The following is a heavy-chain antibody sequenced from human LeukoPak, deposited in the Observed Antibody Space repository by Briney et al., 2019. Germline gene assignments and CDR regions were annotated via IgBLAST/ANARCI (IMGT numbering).Heavy chain of an antibody. J-gene: IGHJ6*03. V-gene: IGHV4-59*12. D-gene: IGHD2-15*01. CDR3: ARGPSLGYCSGGSCPRYYYYYYMDV. CDR2: IYYSGST. Sequence: SETLSLTCTVSGGSISGYYWSWIRQPPGKGLEWIGYIYYSGSTNYNPSLKSRVTISVDTSKNQFSLKLSSVTAADTAVYYCARGPSLGYCSGGSCPRYYYYYYMDVWGKGTTVTVSS. CDR1: GGSISGYY.